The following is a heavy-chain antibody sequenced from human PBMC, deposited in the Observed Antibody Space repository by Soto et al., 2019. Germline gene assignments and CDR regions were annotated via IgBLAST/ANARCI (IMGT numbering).Heavy chain of an antibody. CDR2: TIPALGKT. Sequence: ASVKVSCKPSGDNFKKNVFTWVRQAPGQGLEWMGGTIPALGKTHYIEKFQGRVTITVDDATRTVYMEVRDLTSGDTAIYYCARGPFRPSAMDVWGQGTTVTVSS. V-gene: IGHV1-69*10. J-gene: IGHJ6*02. CDR3: ARGPFRPSAMDV. D-gene: IGHD3-10*01. CDR1: GDNFKKNV.